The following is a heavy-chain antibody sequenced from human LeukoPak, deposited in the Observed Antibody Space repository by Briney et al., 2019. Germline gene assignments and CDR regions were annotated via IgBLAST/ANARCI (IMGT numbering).Heavy chain of an antibody. D-gene: IGHD3-9*01. CDR3: ASSWDYDILTGDAFDI. V-gene: IGHV3-21*01. J-gene: IGHJ3*02. CDR1: GFTFTSYS. Sequence: PGRSLRLSCAASGFTFTSYSMNWVRQAPGKGLEWVSSISSSSSYIYYADSVKGRFTISRDNAKNSLYLQMNSLRAEDTAVYYCASSWDYDILTGDAFDIWGQGTMVTVSS. CDR2: ISSSSSYI.